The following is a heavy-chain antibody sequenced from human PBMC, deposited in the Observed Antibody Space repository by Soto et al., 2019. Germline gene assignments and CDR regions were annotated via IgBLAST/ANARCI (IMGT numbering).Heavy chain of an antibody. CDR3: AKQNGYGGNSELEY. Sequence: EVQLLESGGGLVQPGGSLRLSCAACGFTFSSYAMSWVRQAPEKGLEWVSAISGSGGSTYYADSVKGRFTISRDNSKNTLYLQMNSLRAEDTAVYYCAKQNGYGGNSELEYWGQGTLVTVSS. V-gene: IGHV3-23*01. CDR2: ISGSGGST. CDR1: GFTFSSYA. D-gene: IGHD2-21*02. J-gene: IGHJ4*02.